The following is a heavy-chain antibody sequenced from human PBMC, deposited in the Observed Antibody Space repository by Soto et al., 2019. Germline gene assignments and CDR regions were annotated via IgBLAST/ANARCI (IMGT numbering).Heavy chain of an antibody. CDR3: ASSHSSYDY. J-gene: IGHJ4*02. CDR2: ISYDGSNK. V-gene: IGHV3-30-3*01. D-gene: IGHD6-6*01. Sequence: QVQLVESGGGVVQPGRSLRLSCAASGFTFSSYAMLWVRQAPGKGLEWVAVISYDGSNKYYADSVKGRFTISRDNSKNTLYLQMNSLRAEDTAVYYCASSHSSYDYWGQGTLVTVSS. CDR1: GFTFSSYA.